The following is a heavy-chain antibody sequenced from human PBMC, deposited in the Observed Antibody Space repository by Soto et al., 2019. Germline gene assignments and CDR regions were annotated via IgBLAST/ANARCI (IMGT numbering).Heavy chain of an antibody. J-gene: IGHJ6*02. Sequence: GGSLRLSCAASGFTFSSYWMSWVRQAPWKGLEWVANIKQDGSEKYYVDSVKGRFTISRDNSKNTLYLQMNSLRAEDTAVYYCAKDQQLVYYYYYGMDVWGQGTTVTVSS. CDR3: AKDQQLVYYYYYGMDV. V-gene: IGHV3-7*03. D-gene: IGHD6-6*01. CDR1: GFTFSSYW. CDR2: IKQDGSEK.